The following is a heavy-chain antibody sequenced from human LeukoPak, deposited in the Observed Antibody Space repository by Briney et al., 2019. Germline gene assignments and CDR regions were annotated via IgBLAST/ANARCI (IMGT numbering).Heavy chain of an antibody. V-gene: IGHV3-48*02. J-gene: IGHJ4*02. D-gene: IGHD1-1*01. CDR1: GFTFSSYS. CDR2: ISSPSSTI. CDR3: ARAIWELDH. Sequence: GGSLRLSCAASGFTFSSYSMNWVRQAPGKGLEWVSYISSPSSTIQYADSVRGRFTISRDNSKNSLSLQMDSLRHEDTAVYYCARAIWELDHWGQGTLVTVSS.